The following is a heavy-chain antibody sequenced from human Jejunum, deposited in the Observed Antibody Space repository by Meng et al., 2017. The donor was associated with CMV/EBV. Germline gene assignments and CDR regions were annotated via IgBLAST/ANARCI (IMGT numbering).Heavy chain of an antibody. CDR1: RYTFTSYD. CDR2: FVNNVDT. J-gene: IGHJ4*02. CDR3: ARGTPGRSYSDY. Sequence: QGKLVQSGDEVKSPGASVKGSRKAPRYTFTSYDINWVRQATGQGLEWLGWFVNNVDTYSAQKFQGRVTMTTDTHTSTAFMELRSLRSDDTAVYYCARGTPGRSYSDYWGQGTLVTVSS. D-gene: IGHD3-10*01. V-gene: IGHV1-18*01.